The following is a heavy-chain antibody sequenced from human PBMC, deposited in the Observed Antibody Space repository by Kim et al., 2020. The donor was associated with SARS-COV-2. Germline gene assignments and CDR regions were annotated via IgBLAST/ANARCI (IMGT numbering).Heavy chain of an antibody. D-gene: IGHD1-26*01. V-gene: IGHV5-51*01. Sequence: GESLKISCQASGYSFSTYWIAWVRQMPGKGLEWMGIIYPGDSNTRYSPSFQGQVTISADKSISTAYLQWSSLKASDTAMYYCARQGYGTTYYNPHWFDPWGQGTLVTVSS. CDR3: ARQGYGTTYYNPHWFDP. CDR1: GYSFSTYW. CDR2: IYPGDSNT. J-gene: IGHJ5*02.